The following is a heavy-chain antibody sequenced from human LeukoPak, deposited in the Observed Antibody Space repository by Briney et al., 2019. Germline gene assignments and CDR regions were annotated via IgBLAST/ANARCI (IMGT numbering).Heavy chain of an antibody. CDR2: ISYDGSNK. CDR3: ARSSDSGYDSPPYYYYYGMDV. V-gene: IGHV3-30*04. J-gene: IGHJ6*02. Sequence: GRSLGLSCAASGFTFSSYAMHWVRQAPGTGLEWVAVISYDGSNKYYADSVKGRFTISRDNSKNTLYLQMNSLRAEDTAVYYCARSSDSGYDSPPYYYYYGMDVWGQGTTVTVSS. D-gene: IGHD5-12*01. CDR1: GFTFSSYA.